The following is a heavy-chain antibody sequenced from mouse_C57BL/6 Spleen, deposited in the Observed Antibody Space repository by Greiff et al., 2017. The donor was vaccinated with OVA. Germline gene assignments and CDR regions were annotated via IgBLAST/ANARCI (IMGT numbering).Heavy chain of an antibody. D-gene: IGHD2-3*01. Sequence: VQLQESGAELVKPGASVKMSCKASGYTFTTYPIEWMKQNHGKSLEWIGNFHPYNDDTKYNEKFKGKATLTVEKSSSTVYLELSRLTSDDSAVYYCARRTYDGFWYFDVWGTGTTVTVSS. J-gene: IGHJ1*03. CDR1: GYTFTTYP. CDR3: ARRTYDGFWYFDV. CDR2: FHPYNDDT. V-gene: IGHV1-47*01.